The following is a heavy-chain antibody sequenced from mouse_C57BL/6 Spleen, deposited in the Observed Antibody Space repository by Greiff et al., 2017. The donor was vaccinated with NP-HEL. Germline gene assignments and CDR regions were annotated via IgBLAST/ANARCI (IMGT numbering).Heavy chain of an antibody. CDR3: ARDYGSSHAWFAY. D-gene: IGHD1-1*01. CDR1: GYTFTSYW. V-gene: IGHV1-50*01. J-gene: IGHJ3*01. CDR2: IDPSDSYT. Sequence: VQLQQPGAELVKPGASVKLSCKASGYTFTSYWMQWVKQRPGQGLEWIGEIDPSDSYTNYNQKFKGKATLTVDTSSSTACMQLSSLTSEDSAVYYCARDYGSSHAWFAYWGQGTLVTVSA.